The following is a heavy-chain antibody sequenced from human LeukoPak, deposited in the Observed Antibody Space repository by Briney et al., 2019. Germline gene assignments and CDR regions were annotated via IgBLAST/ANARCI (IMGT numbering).Heavy chain of an antibody. CDR1: GFTFSSYA. D-gene: IGHD2-2*01. V-gene: IGHV3-30*04. Sequence: GGSLRLSCAASGFTFSSYAMHWVRQAPGKGLEWVAVISYEGSNKYYADSVKGRFTISRDNSKNTLYLQMNSLRAEDTAVYYCARGDIVVVPAARLGDYWGQGTLVTVSS. CDR3: ARGDIVVVPAARLGDY. J-gene: IGHJ4*02. CDR2: ISYEGSNK.